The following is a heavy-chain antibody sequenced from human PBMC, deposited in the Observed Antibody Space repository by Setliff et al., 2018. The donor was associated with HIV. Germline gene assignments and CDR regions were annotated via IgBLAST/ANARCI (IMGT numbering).Heavy chain of an antibody. V-gene: IGHV1-2*02. CDR3: ARLGSGWSDSYYYAMDI. Sequence: ASVKVSCKASGYTFTGYYMHWVRQAPGHGLEWMGWISPNFGHTNYAQNFLGRVTMTIDTSTSRAYMELRSLRSDDTAMYFCARLGSGWSDSYYYAMDIWGQGTTVTVSS. D-gene: IGHD6-19*01. CDR2: ISPNFGHT. CDR1: GYTFTGYY. J-gene: IGHJ6*02.